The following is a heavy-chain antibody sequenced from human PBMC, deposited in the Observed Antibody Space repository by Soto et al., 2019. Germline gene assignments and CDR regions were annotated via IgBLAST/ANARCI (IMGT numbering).Heavy chain of an antibody. Sequence: PGESLKISCKGSGYSFTSYWIGGGRQMPGKGLEWMGIIYPGDSDTRYSPSFQGQVTISADKSISTAYLQWSSLKASDTAMYYCARMRSDDYVWGSYRYTRGRYYGIDVWGQGTTVTVSS. V-gene: IGHV5-51*01. CDR2: IYPGDSDT. CDR3: ARMRSDDYVWGSYRYTRGRYYGIDV. CDR1: GYSFTSYW. J-gene: IGHJ6*02. D-gene: IGHD3-16*02.